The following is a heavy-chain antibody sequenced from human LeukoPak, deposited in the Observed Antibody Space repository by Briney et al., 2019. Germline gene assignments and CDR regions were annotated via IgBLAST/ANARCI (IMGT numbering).Heavy chain of an antibody. CDR1: GGSSTSSNSY. J-gene: IGHJ3*01. V-gene: IGHV4-39*07. CDR2: ISYSGSS. CDR3: ARDPGHYYYDGGGRQDAFDL. D-gene: IGHD3-22*01. Sequence: SGTLSLTCTVFGGSSTSSNSYWGWIRQPPGKGLEWIGSISYSGSSHYNPSLRSRVTISVDTSKNHFSLKLRYVTAADTAVYYCARDPGHYYYDGGGRQDAFDLWGQGTMVTVSS.